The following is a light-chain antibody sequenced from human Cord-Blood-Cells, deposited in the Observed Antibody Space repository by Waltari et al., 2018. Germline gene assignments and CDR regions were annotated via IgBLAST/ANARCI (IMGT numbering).Light chain of an antibody. CDR1: SSDVGSYNL. CDR3: CSYAGSSTWV. J-gene: IGLJ3*02. Sequence: QSALTQPASVSGSPGQSITISCTGTSSDVGSYNLVSWYQQHPGKAPKLMMYEGSKRRSGVSNSFSGSKSGNTASLTISGLQAEDEADYYCCSYAGSSTWVFGGGTKLTVL. V-gene: IGLV2-23*01. CDR2: EGS.